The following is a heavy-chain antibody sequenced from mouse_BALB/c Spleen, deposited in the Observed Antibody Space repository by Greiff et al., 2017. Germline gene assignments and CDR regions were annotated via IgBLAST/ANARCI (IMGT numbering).Heavy chain of an antibody. D-gene: IGHD2-3*01. CDR1: GYTFTSYY. CDR2: INPSNGGT. CDR3: TRSGGYYWAMDY. Sequence: QVQLQQSGAELVKPGASVKLSCKASGYTFTSYYMYWVKQRPGQGLEWIGGINPSNGGTNFNEKFKSKATLTVDKSSSTAYMQLSSLTSEDSAVYYCTRSGGYYWAMDYWGQGTSVTVSS. V-gene: IGHV1S81*02. J-gene: IGHJ4*01.